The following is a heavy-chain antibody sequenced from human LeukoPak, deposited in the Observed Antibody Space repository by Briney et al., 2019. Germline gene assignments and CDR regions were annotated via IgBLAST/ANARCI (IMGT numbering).Heavy chain of an antibody. V-gene: IGHV4-39*07. D-gene: IGHD3-10*01. CDR2: IYYSGST. J-gene: IGHJ5*02. Sequence: PSETLSLTCTVSGGSISSSSYYWGWIRQPPGKGLEWIGSIYYSGSTYYNPSLKSRVTISVDTSKNQFSLKLSSVTAADTAVYYCARAGRPFNRAGVWFDPWGQGTLVTVSS. CDR3: ARAGRPFNRAGVWFDP. CDR1: GGSISSSSYY.